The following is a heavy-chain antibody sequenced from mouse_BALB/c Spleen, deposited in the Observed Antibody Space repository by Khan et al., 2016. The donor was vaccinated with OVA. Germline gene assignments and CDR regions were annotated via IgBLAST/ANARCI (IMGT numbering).Heavy chain of an antibody. D-gene: IGHD1-1*01. J-gene: IGHJ4*01. CDR1: GYTFTSYW. V-gene: IGHV1S41*01. Sequence: DLVKPGASVKLSCKASGYTFTSYWIHWIKQRPGQGLEWIGQISPGSGSEYYNKIFTVKATLTVDTSATIAYLQLSSQSSADSAVSFCARSTEYGSGHYALDYWGQGTSVTVSS. CDR2: ISPGSGSE. CDR3: ARSTEYGSGHYALDY.